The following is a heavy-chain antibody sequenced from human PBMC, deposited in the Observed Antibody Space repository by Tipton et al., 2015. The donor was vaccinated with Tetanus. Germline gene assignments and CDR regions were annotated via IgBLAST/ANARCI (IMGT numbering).Heavy chain of an antibody. CDR1: GFTLRSYS. CDR2: IPFDGRNE. J-gene: IGHJ4*02. CDR3: AKEFQRARIRFFDS. D-gene: IGHD2-15*01. Sequence: SLRLSCAASGFTLRSYSMNWVRQAPGKGPEWVAVIPFDGRNERYADSVKGRFIISRDNSKNTLYLQMNSLRPEDTAVYYCAKEFQRARIRFFDSWGQGTQVTDSS. V-gene: IGHV3-30*18.